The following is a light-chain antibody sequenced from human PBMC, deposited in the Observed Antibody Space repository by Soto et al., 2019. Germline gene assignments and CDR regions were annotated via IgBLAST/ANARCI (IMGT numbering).Light chain of an antibody. J-gene: IGKJ4*02. Sequence: IQLTQSPSTLSASVGDRVTITCRASQGISTALAWYHQRPGKRPDLLVYDASTLQSGVPSRFSGSGCETDISLTIIGLQPEDFGQYYCQHFNTSPLTFGSGNRWQIK. CDR1: QGISTA. CDR3: QHFNTSPLT. CDR2: DAS. V-gene: IGKV1-13*02.